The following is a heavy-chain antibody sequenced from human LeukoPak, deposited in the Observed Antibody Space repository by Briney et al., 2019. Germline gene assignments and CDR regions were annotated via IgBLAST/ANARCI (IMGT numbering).Heavy chain of an antibody. CDR1: GYTFTSYG. CDR2: ISACNGNT. V-gene: IGHV1-18*01. Sequence: ASVKVSCKASGYTFTSYGISWVRQAPGQGLEWMGWISACNGNTNYAQKLQGRVTMTTDTSTSTAYMELRSLRSDDTAVYYCARDAGYYGPKPSDYWGQGTLVTVSS. J-gene: IGHJ4*02. CDR3: ARDAGYYGPKPSDY. D-gene: IGHD3-10*01.